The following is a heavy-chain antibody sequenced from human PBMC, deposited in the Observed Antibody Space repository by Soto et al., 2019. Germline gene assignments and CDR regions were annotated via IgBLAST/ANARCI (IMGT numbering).Heavy chain of an antibody. V-gene: IGHV3-48*03. Sequence: PGGSLRLSCAASGFTFSSYEMNWVRQAPGKGLEWVSYISSSGSTIYYADSVKGRFTISRDNAKNSLYLQMNSLRAEDTAVYYCARDPLYYDFWSGYPNWYFDLWGRGTLVTVSS. J-gene: IGHJ2*01. CDR3: ARDPLYYDFWSGYPNWYFDL. CDR1: GFTFSSYE. CDR2: ISSSGSTI. D-gene: IGHD3-3*01.